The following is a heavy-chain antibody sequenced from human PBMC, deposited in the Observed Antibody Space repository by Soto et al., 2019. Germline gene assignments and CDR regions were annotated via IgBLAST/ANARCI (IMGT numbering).Heavy chain of an antibody. CDR3: ARPTYYYDSSGYYPFDY. V-gene: IGHV1-69*13. J-gene: IGHJ4*02. Sequence: SVKVFCKASGGTFSSYAISWVRQAPGQGLEWMGGIIPIFGTANYAQKFQGRVTIAADESTSTAYMELSSLRSEDTTVYYCARPTYYYDSSGYYPFDYXGQGTLVTVYS. CDR2: IIPIFGTA. D-gene: IGHD3-22*01. CDR1: GGTFSSYA.